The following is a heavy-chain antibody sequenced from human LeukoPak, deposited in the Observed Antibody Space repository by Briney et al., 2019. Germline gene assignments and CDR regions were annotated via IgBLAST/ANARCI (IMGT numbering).Heavy chain of an antibody. CDR2: ISSRGSYT. Sequence: PGGSLRLSCAAPGFTFSNYNMNWVRQAPGKGLEWVSYISSRGSYTYYADSVKGRFTISRDNAKNSLYLQMNSLRAEDTAVYYCARIDAFDIWGQGTMVTVSS. J-gene: IGHJ3*02. CDR3: ARIDAFDI. V-gene: IGHV3-21*06. CDR1: GFTFSNYN.